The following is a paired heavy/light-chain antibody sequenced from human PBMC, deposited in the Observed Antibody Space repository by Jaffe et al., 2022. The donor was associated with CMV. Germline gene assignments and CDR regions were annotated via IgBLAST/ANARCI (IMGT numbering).Heavy chain of an antibody. CDR1: GYTFTSYD. J-gene: IGHJ6*02. V-gene: IGHV1-8*01. CDR2: MNPNSGNT. Sequence: QVQLVQSGAEVKKPGASVKVSCKASGYTFTSYDINWVRQATGQGLEWMGWMNPNSGNTGYSQKFQGRVTMTRDTSIKTAYMELSSLTSDDTAVYYCGREHSSSEYGMDVWGQGTTVIVSS. D-gene: IGHD6-6*01. CDR3: GREHSSSEYGMDV.
Light chain of an antibody. CDR2: KDS. CDR3: QSTDNSGDWV. J-gene: IGLJ3*02. CDR1: ALPKQY. Sequence: SYVLIQPPSVSVSPGQTARITCSGDALPKQYAFWYQQKPGQAPVLVMYKDSERHSGIPERFSGSSSGTTVTLTISGVQAEDEADYYCQSTDNSGDWVFGGGTKLTVL. V-gene: IGLV3-25*03.